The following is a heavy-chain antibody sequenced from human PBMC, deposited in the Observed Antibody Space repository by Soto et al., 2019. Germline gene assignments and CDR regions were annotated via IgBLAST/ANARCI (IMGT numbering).Heavy chain of an antibody. V-gene: IGHV4-31*01. CDR2: IYHTGST. D-gene: IGHD2-2*01. CDR1: GGSISSVDYY. CDR3: AREQVPTIDYYGMDV. J-gene: IGHJ6*02. Sequence: QVQLQESGPGLVKLSQTLSLTCTVSGGSISSVDYYWNWIRQLPGKGLEWIGYIYHTGSTSYNPSLKSQILILVDTSKIQYSLRLTAPTAADMAVYYCAREQVPTIDYYGMDVWGQGTTVTVSS.